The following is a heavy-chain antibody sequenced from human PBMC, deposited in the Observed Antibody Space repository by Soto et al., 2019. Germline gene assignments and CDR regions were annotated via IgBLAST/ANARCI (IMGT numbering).Heavy chain of an antibody. Sequence: GGSLRLSCETSGFKFSNFGMHWVRQAPGGGLEGGTVIWYDGGKKYYADSVKGRFTISRDDSKNTVYLQMDSLRVEDTAVYYCASDLAYCGRDCSWPDDFWGQGTLVTVSS. CDR1: GFKFSNFG. J-gene: IGHJ4*02. CDR3: ASDLAYCGRDCSWPDDF. D-gene: IGHD2-21*02. V-gene: IGHV3-33*01. CDR2: IWYDGGKK.